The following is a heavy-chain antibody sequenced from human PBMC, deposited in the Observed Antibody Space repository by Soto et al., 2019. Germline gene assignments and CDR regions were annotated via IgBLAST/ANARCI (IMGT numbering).Heavy chain of an antibody. V-gene: IGHV4-4*07. CDR1: GGSTSWKY. J-gene: IGHJ2*01. CDR3: ARDFDVNTALDYWYFDL. D-gene: IGHD3-9*01. CDR2: IYSSGRT. Sequence: QVHLQESGPGVVKASETLSLTCSLSGGSTSWKYWSWIRQSAGKGLEWIGRIYSSGRTHYNPSLGSRVSMSVAQNSFSLRLTSVTAADTAIYYCARDFDVNTALDYWYFDLWGRGTQVSVSS.